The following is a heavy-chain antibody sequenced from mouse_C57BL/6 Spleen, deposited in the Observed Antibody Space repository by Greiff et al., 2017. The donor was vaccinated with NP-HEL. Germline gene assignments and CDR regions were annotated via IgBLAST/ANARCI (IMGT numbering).Heavy chain of an antibody. V-gene: IGHV1-64*01. CDR2: IHPNSGST. Sequence: VQLQQPGAELVKPGASVKLSCKASGYTFTSYWMHWVKQRPGQGLEWIGMIHPNSGSTNYNEKFKSKATLTVDKSSSTAYMQLSSLTSEDSAVYYCARRGITTGGYFDYWGQGTTLTVSS. J-gene: IGHJ2*01. CDR3: ARRGITTGGYFDY. D-gene: IGHD1-1*01. CDR1: GYTFTSYW.